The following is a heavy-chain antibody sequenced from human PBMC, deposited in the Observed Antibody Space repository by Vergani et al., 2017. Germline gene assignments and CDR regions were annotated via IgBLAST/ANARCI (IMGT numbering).Heavy chain of an antibody. V-gene: IGHV4-39*01. CDR3: ARNRTIELAGRMHYYYAIDV. Sequence: QLQLQESGPGLVKPSETLSLTCAVSGVSIKSRSYYWGWILQSPGKGLEWIGSIYDNGNTYYNPSLKSRVAISVDTSKNQVSMNVGSVTAADTAVYYCARNRTIELAGRMHYYYAIDVWGQGTTVTVSS. D-gene: IGHD3-16*01. J-gene: IGHJ6*02. CDR2: IYDNGNT. CDR1: GVSIKSRSYY.